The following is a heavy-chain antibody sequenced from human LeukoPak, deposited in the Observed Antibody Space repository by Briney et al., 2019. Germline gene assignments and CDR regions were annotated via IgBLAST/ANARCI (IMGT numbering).Heavy chain of an antibody. Sequence: GESLKISCQGSGYIFTNYWIGWVRQMPGKGLESMGINYPADSDTTYSPSFQGQGTISADNSISTVYLQWSRLKPSDTARYSGARQSRDGSKTRGYYFDNSGAGTQGT. CDR1: GYIFTNYW. CDR3: ARQSRDGSKTRGYYFDN. J-gene: IGHJ4*01. CDR2: NYPADSDT. V-gene: IGHV5-51*01. D-gene: IGHD3-10*01.